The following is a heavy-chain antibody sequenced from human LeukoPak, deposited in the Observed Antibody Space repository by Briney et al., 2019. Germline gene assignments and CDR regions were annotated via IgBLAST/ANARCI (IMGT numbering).Heavy chain of an antibody. CDR1: GYTFTSYY. CDR2: INAGNGNT. J-gene: IGHJ4*02. Sequence: ASVKVSCKASGYTFTSYYMHWVRQAPGQRLEWMGWINAGNGNTKYSQKFQGRVTITRDTSASTAYMELSSLRSEDTAVYYCARDVWFGESNFDYWGQGTLVTVSS. V-gene: IGHV1-3*01. D-gene: IGHD3-10*01. CDR3: ARDVWFGESNFDY.